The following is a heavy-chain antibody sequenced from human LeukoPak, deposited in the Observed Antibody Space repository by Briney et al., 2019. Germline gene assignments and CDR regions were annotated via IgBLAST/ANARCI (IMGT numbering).Heavy chain of an antibody. Sequence: PGMSLRLSCAASGFTFSTYGMHWVRQAPGKGLEWVALIWYDGSNKYYTDSVKGRFSISRDNSKNTLYLQMNSLRAEDTAVYYCATISLWFGELLESPPFDYWGQGTLVTVSS. CDR1: GFTFSTYG. D-gene: IGHD3-10*01. CDR2: IWYDGSNK. V-gene: IGHV3-33*01. CDR3: ATISLWFGELLESPPFDY. J-gene: IGHJ4*02.